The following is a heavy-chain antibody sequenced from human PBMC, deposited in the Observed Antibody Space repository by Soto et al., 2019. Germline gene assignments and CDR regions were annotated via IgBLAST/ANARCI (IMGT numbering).Heavy chain of an antibody. CDR1: GGAISSGGYS. CDR3: ARCDYGAFGI. J-gene: IGHJ3*02. Sequence: PSETPSLTCTVSGGAISSGGYSWRWVRPHPGKGLEWVGGIYYSGGTYYNPSLKSRVTISVDTSKNQFSLKLSSVTAADTAVYYFARCDYGAFGIWGQGTMVTVSS. D-gene: IGHD4-17*01. CDR2: IYYSGGT. V-gene: IGHV4-31*03.